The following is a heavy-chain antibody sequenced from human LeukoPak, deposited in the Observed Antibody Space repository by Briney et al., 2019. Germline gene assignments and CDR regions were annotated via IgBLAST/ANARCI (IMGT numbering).Heavy chain of an antibody. V-gene: IGHV4-39*01. J-gene: IGHJ3*02. Sequence: SETLSLTCTVSGGSISSSSYYWGWIRQPPGKGLEWIGSIYYSGSTYYNPSLKSRVTISVDTSKNQFSLKLSSVTAADTAAYYCARPHYDFWSGYHPSRAFDIWGQGTMVTVSS. CDR2: IYYSGST. CDR3: ARPHYDFWSGYHPSRAFDI. CDR1: GGSISSSSYY. D-gene: IGHD3-3*01.